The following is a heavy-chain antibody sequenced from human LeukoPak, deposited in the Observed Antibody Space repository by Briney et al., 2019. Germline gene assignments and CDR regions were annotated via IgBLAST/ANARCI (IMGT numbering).Heavy chain of an antibody. Sequence: SETLSLTCAVSGVSFNDYYWSWVRQTPGKGLEWIGEINHSGYTNDSPSLKSRVTISIDTSRKQFSLNLRSVTVADTGIYYCTRMSTGHDYWGQGTLVTVSS. CDR2: INHSGYT. J-gene: IGHJ4*02. CDR1: GVSFNDYY. CDR3: TRMSTGHDY. V-gene: IGHV4-34*01. D-gene: IGHD4-17*01.